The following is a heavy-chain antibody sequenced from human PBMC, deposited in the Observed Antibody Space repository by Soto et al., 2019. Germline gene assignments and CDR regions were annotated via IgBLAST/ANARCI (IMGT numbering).Heavy chain of an antibody. Sequence: ECRARKSAVSGECVRIDGRRWIRKPPGKGLEWIGYIYYSGSTNYNPSLKSRVTISVDTSKNQFSLKLSSVTAADTAVYYCARSRLLXKGYYYDSSGYSIDYWGQGTLVTVSS. CDR3: ARSRLLXKGYYYDSSGYSIDY. D-gene: IGHD3-22*01. V-gene: IGHV4-59*08. CDR1: GECVRIDG. J-gene: IGHJ4*02. CDR2: IYYSGST.